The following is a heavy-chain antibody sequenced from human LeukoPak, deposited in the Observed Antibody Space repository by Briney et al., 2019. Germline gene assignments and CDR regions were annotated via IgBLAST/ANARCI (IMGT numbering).Heavy chain of an antibody. J-gene: IGHJ4*02. CDR1: GYTFTSYD. CDR2: MHPNSDNT. D-gene: IGHD3-22*01. V-gene: IGHV1-8*01. CDR3: AVGIIYYDSLDY. Sequence: ASVKVSCKASGYTFTSYDINWVRQAPGQGLEWMGWMHPNSDNTGYAQKFQGRVTMTRNTSISTAYMELSSLRYEDTAVYYCAVGIIYYDSLDYWGQGTLVTVSS.